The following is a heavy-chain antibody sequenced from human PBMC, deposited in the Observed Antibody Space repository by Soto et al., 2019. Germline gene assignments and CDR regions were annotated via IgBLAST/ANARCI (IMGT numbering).Heavy chain of an antibody. CDR2: ISYDGSNK. CDR1: GFTFSSYG. D-gene: IGHD5-12*01. V-gene: IGHV3-30*18. J-gene: IGHJ6*02. Sequence: GGSLRLSCAASGFTFSSYGMHWVRQAPGKGLEWVAVISYDGSNKYYADSVKGRFTISRDNSKNTLYLQMNSLRAEDTAVYYCAKDWFGGYDSQGYYYGMDVWGQGTTVTVSS. CDR3: AKDWFGGYDSQGYYYGMDV.